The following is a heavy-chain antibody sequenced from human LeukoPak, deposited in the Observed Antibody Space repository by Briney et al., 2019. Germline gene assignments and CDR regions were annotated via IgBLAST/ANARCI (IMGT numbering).Heavy chain of an antibody. J-gene: IGHJ3*02. V-gene: IGHV1-8*01. CDR2: MNPNSGNT. CDR1: GYTFTSYD. Sequence: ASVKVSCKASGYTFTSYDINWVRQATGQGLEWMGWMNPNSGNTGYAQKFQGRVTMTRNTSISTAYMELSSLRSEDTAVYYCARVNHVLRFLEWLDAFDIWGQGTMVTVSS. CDR3: ARVNHVLRFLEWLDAFDI. D-gene: IGHD3-3*01.